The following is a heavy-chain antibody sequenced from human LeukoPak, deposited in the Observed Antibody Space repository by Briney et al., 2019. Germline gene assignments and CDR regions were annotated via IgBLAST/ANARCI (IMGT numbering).Heavy chain of an antibody. D-gene: IGHD6-25*01. CDR3: ARETIPARFDI. J-gene: IGHJ3*02. CDR1: GGSISSSSYY. V-gene: IGHV4-39*07. CDR2: IYYCGST. Sequence: SETLSLTCTVSGGSISSSSYYWGWIRQPPGKGLEWIGSIYYCGSTYYNPSLKSRVTISVDTSKNQFSLKLSSVTAADTAVYYCARETIPARFDIWGQGTMVTVSS.